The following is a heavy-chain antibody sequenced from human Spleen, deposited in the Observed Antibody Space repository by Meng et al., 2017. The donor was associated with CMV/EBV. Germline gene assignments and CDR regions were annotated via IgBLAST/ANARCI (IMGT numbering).Heavy chain of an antibody. D-gene: IGHD2/OR15-2a*01. J-gene: IGHJ5*01. CDR3: AIPLRNRINWFDS. CDR1: GFTFTDHY. V-gene: IGHV1-69-2*01. Sequence: KVAGFTFTDHYRHWVQQGPGKGLEWMALVDPEDGETIYAEKFQGRVTIPADTSTDTAYMELSSLRSEDTAVYFCAIPLRNRINWFDSWGQGTLVTVSS. CDR2: VDPEDGET.